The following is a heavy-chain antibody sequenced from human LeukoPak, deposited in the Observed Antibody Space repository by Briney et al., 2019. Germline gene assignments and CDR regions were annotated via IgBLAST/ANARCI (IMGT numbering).Heavy chain of an antibody. CDR1: GFTFSSYA. V-gene: IGHV3-23*01. D-gene: IGHD2-2*01. Sequence: PGGSLRLSCAASGFTFSSYAMSWVRQAPGKGLEWVSAISGSGGSTYYADSVKGRFTISRDNSKNTLYLQMNSLRAEDTAVYYCAKEETSGGANCYALDYWGQGTLVTVSS. CDR2: ISGSGGST. CDR3: AKEETSGGANCYALDY. J-gene: IGHJ4*02.